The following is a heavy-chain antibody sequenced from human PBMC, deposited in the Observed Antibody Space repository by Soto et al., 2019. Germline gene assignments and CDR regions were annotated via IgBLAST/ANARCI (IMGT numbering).Heavy chain of an antibody. Sequence: QVQLVESGGGVVQPGRSLRLSCAASGFTFSSYGMHWVRQAPGKGLEWVAVISYDGSNKYYADSVKGRFTISRDNYKNPLYLQMNSLRAEDTAVYYGAKDLTRNDCSSTSCYAGDYWGQGTLVTVSS. V-gene: IGHV3-30*18. CDR1: GFTFSSYG. D-gene: IGHD2-2*01. CDR3: AKDLTRNDCSSTSCYAGDY. CDR2: ISYDGSNK. J-gene: IGHJ4*02.